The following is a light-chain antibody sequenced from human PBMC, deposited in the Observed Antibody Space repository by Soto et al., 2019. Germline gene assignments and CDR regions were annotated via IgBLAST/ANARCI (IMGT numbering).Light chain of an antibody. CDR3: QVWDSSSDPIV. CDR1: NIGSKS. V-gene: IGLV3-21*02. Sequence: SYELTQPPSVSVAPGQTTRITCGGNNIGSKSVHWYQQKPGQAPVLVVYDDSDRPSGIPEPFSGSNSGNTATLTISRVEAGDEADYYCQVWDSSSDPIVFGGGTQLTVL. J-gene: IGLJ2*01. CDR2: DDS.